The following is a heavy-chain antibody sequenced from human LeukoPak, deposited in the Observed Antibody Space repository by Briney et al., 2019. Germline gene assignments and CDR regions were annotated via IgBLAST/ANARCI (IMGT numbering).Heavy chain of an antibody. V-gene: IGHV5-51*01. J-gene: IGHJ4*02. CDR1: GYSFTTYW. Sequence: GESMKISCKCSGYSFTTYWIGWVRQMPGKGLEWMGIIYPGDSDTRYSPSFQGQVTISADKSISTAYLQWSSLKASDTAMYYCARLSNGITGAFDYWGQGTLVTVSS. D-gene: IGHD7-27*01. CDR3: ARLSNGITGAFDY. CDR2: IYPGDSDT.